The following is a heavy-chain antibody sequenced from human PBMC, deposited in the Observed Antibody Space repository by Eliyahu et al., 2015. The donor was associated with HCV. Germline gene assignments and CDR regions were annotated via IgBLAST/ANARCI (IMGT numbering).Heavy chain of an antibody. Sequence: QLQLQESGPGLVKPSETLSLTCXVXGGSISSSSYYWGWIRQPPGKGLEWIGSIYYSGSTYYNPSLKSRVTISVDTSKNQFSLKLSSVTAADTAVYYCARLSLGGIFGVVTAGGMDVWGQGTTVTVSS. CDR3: ARLSLGGIFGVVTAGGMDV. CDR2: IYYSGST. J-gene: IGHJ6*02. D-gene: IGHD3-3*01. V-gene: IGHV4-39*01. CDR1: GGSISSSSYY.